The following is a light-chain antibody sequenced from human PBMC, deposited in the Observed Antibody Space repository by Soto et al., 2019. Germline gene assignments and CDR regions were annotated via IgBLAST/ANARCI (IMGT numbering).Light chain of an antibody. Sequence: QAVVTQEPSFSVSPGGTVTLTCGLSSGSVSTSYYPSWYQQTPGQAPRTLIYSTNTPSSGVPDRFSGSILGNKAALTITGAQADDVSDDYCVLYMGSGISVFGGGTKLTV. V-gene: IGLV8-61*01. J-gene: IGLJ2*01. CDR1: SGSVSTSYY. CDR3: VLYMGSGISV. CDR2: STN.